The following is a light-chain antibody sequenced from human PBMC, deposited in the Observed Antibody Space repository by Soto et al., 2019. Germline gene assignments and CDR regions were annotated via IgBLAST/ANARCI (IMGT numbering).Light chain of an antibody. CDR2: TTN. CDR1: TSNIGSDI. Sequence: QSVLTQPPSASGTPGQRATISCCGSTSNIGSDIVNCYQLLPGAAPEVLINTTNQRPSGVPERFSGSKSGTSASLAISGLQSEDEANSSCATWDGGLSGPFVFGTGTKVTVL. J-gene: IGLJ1*01. CDR3: ATWDGGLSGPFV. V-gene: IGLV1-44*01.